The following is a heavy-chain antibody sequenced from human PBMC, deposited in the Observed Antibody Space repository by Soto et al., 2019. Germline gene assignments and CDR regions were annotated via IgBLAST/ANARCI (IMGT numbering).Heavy chain of an antibody. CDR1: GFPLSSYA. Sequence: GGSLRSSCAASGFPLSSYAMSWVRQAPGKGLELVSGIGGSGGDTFYAHSVKGRFTVYRDNSENTLYLQLNTLRVEDSAIYYCGRRTWRARADYWGQGILVTV. D-gene: IGHD3-3*01. CDR3: GRRTWRARADY. V-gene: IGHV3-23*01. CDR2: IGGSGGDT. J-gene: IGHJ4*02.